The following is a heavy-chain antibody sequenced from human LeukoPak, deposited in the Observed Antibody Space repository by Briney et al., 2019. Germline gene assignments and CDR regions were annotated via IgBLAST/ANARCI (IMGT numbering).Heavy chain of an antibody. J-gene: IGHJ4*02. V-gene: IGHV4-39*01. CDR3: ACLPVAGTSLDY. Sequence: SETLSLTCTVSGCSISSSSYYWGWIRQPPGKGLEWIGSIYYSGSTYYNPSLKSRVTISVDTSKNQFSLKLSSVTAADTAVYYCACLPVAGTSLDYWGQGTLVTVSS. CDR2: IYYSGST. CDR1: GCSISSSSYY. D-gene: IGHD6-19*01.